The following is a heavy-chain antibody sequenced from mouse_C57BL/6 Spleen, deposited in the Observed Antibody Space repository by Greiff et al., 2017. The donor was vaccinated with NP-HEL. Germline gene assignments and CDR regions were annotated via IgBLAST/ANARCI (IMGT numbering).Heavy chain of an antibody. D-gene: IGHD3-3*01. CDR1: GYTFTSYW. CDR3: ARWARGSYYAMDY. Sequence: QVQLKQSGAELVKPGASVKLSYKASGYTFTSYWMQWVKQRPGQGLEWIGEIDPSDSYTNYNQKFKGKATLTVDTSSSTAYMQLSSLTSEDSAVYYCARWARGSYYAMDYWGQGTSVTVSS. J-gene: IGHJ4*01. CDR2: IDPSDSYT. V-gene: IGHV1-50*01.